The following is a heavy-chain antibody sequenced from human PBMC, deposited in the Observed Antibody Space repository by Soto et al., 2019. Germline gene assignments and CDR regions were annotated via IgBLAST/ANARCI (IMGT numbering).Heavy chain of an antibody. J-gene: IGHJ5*02. CDR2: ISGSGGST. CDR3: AKDRGFLDWFEP. Sequence: GGSLRLSCAASGFTFSSYAMSWVRQAPGKGLEWVSAISGSGGSTYYADSVKGRFTIPRDNSKNTLYLQMNSLRAEDTAVYYCAKDRGFLDWFEPWGQGTLVTVSS. CDR1: GFTFSSYA. D-gene: IGHD3-3*01. V-gene: IGHV3-23*01.